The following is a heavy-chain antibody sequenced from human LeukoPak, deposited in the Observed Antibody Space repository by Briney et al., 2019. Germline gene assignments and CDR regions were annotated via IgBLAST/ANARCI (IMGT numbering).Heavy chain of an antibody. CDR1: GFIFSSYG. V-gene: IGHV3-30*03. CDR2: ISYDGSNE. D-gene: IGHD7-27*01. Sequence: GGSLRLSCAASGFIFSSYGMHWVRQAPGKGLEWVAVISYDGSNEYYADSVKGRFTISRDNSKNTLYLQMNSLRAEDTAVYHCARARGPSGDHDYWGQGTLVTVSS. CDR3: ARARGPSGDHDY. J-gene: IGHJ4*02.